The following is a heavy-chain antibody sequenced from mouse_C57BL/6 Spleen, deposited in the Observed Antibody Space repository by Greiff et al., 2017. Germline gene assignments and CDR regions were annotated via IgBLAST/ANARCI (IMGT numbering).Heavy chain of an antibody. CDR2: IDPSDSET. D-gene: IGHD2-1*01. J-gene: IGHJ2*01. CDR1: GYTFTSYW. Sequence: QVQLKQPGAELVRPGSSVKLSCKASGYTFTSYWLHWVKQRPIQGLEWIGNIDPSDSETHYNQKFKDKATLTVDKSSSTAYMQLSSLTSEDSAVYYCASTMAHYFDYWGQGTTLTVSS. CDR3: ASTMAHYFDY. V-gene: IGHV1-52*01.